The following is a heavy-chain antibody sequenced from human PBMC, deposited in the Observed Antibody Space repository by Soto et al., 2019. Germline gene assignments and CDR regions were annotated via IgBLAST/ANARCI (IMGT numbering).Heavy chain of an antibody. D-gene: IGHD3-10*01. Sequence: ESLKISCKGSGYSCTSYWIGWVRQMPGKGLECMGIIYPGDSDTRYSPSFQGQVTISADKSISTAYLQWSSLKASDTAMYYCAGGGVRGVITRTRDYYGMDVWGQGTTVTVSS. CDR3: AGGGVRGVITRTRDYYGMDV. CDR2: IYPGDSDT. V-gene: IGHV5-51*01. CDR1: GYSCTSYW. J-gene: IGHJ6*02.